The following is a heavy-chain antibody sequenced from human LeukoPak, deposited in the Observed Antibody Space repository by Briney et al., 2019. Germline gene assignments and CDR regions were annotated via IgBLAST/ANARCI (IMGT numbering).Heavy chain of an antibody. V-gene: IGHV1-2*02. CDR1: GYTFTGSY. Sequence: ASVKVSCKASGYTFTGSYMHWVRQAPGQGLEWMGWINANSGGTNYAQKLQGRVTMTRDTSISTAYMELSRLRSDDTAVYYCASSSEGPYSSGWYLYYYGMDVWGQGTTVTVSS. D-gene: IGHD6-19*01. J-gene: IGHJ6*02. CDR3: ASSSEGPYSSGWYLYYYGMDV. CDR2: INANSGGT.